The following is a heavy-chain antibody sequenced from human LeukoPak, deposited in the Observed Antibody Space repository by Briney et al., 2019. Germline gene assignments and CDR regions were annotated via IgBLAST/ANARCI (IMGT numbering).Heavy chain of an antibody. CDR2: ISAYNGNT. CDR3: ARRYCSSTSCRGYYYMDV. D-gene: IGHD2-2*01. J-gene: IGHJ6*03. CDR1: GYTFTSYY. V-gene: IGHV1-18*04. Sequence: ASVKVSCKASGYTFTSYYMHWVRQAPGQGLEWMGWISAYNGNTNYAQKLQGRVTMTTDTSTSTAYMELRSLRSDDTAVYYCARRYCSSTSCRGYYYMDVWGKGTTVTVSS.